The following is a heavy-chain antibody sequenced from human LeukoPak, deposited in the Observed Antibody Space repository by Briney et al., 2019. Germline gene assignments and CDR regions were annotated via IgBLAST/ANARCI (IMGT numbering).Heavy chain of an antibody. CDR3: ARDAAAGIADY. D-gene: IGHD6-13*01. CDR1: GGPISSSSYY. V-gene: IGHV4-39*02. J-gene: IGHJ4*02. CDR2: IYYSGST. Sequence: PSETLSLTCTVSGGPISSSSYYWAWIRQPPGKGLEWIGSIYYSGSTYYNPSLKSRVTISVDTSKNQFSLKLSSVTAADTAVYYCARDAAAGIADYWGQGTLVTVSS.